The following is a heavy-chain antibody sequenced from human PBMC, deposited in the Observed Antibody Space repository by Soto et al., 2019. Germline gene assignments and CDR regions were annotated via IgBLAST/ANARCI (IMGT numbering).Heavy chain of an antibody. J-gene: IGHJ4*02. CDR2: ISYDGSNK. V-gene: IGHV3-30*18. Sequence: GGSLRLSCAASGFTFSSYGMHWVRQAPGKGLEWVAVISYDGSNKYYADTVKGRFTISRDNSKNTQYLQMNSLRAEDTALYYCAKDHRCSGGSCHPTLTYYFDYWGQGT. D-gene: IGHD2-15*01. CDR3: AKDHRCSGGSCHPTLTYYFDY. CDR1: GFTFSSYG.